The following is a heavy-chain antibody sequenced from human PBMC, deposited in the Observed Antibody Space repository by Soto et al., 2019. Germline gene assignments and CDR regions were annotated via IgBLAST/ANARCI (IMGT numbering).Heavy chain of an antibody. CDR1: GFRFSTHA. Sequence: EVQLLESGGGLVQPGGSLRLSCAASGFRFSTHAVSWVRQAPGKGLEWVSAISGSGGNTYYADSVKGRFTISRDNSKNTLFLQMNSLRADDTAVYYCAKGSVGIFGVVHNWFDPWGQGTLVSVSS. V-gene: IGHV3-23*01. CDR2: ISGSGGNT. D-gene: IGHD3-3*01. J-gene: IGHJ5*02. CDR3: AKGSVGIFGVVHNWFDP.